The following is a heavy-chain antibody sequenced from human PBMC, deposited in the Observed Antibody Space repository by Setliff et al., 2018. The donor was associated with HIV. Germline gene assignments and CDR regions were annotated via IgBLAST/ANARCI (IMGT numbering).Heavy chain of an antibody. V-gene: IGHV3-21*04. J-gene: IGHJ4*02. CDR2: ISYSTGYI. CDR1: GFTFSSYT. Sequence: GGSLRLSCAASGFTFSSYTMNWVRQAPGKGLEWVSSISYSTGYIYYADSVKGRFTISRDNAKNTLYLQMNSLRAEDTAVYYCAKDRSRAAAGTEPGGQGTLVTVSS. CDR3: AKDRSRAAAGTEP. D-gene: IGHD6-13*01.